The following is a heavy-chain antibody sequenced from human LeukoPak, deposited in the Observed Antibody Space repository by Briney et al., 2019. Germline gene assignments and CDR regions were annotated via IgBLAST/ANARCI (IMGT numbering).Heavy chain of an antibody. D-gene: IGHD6-19*01. CDR2: IYTTGST. Sequence: SETLSLTCSVSGDSISSDYWSWIRQLAGKGLEWIGRIYTTGSTNYNPSLKSRVTMSVDMSKNQFSLKLSSVTAADTAVYYCASASGYWGQGTLVTVSS. CDR3: ASASGY. V-gene: IGHV4-4*07. CDR1: GDSISSDY. J-gene: IGHJ4*02.